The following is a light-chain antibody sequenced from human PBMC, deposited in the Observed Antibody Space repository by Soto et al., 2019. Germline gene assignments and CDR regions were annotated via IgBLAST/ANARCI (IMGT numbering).Light chain of an antibody. V-gene: IGKV4-1*01. CDR2: WLS. J-gene: IGKJ1*01. Sequence: DIVMTQSPDSLSVSLGERAVINCKSSQSIFYSSNNKNYLVWYQQKSGQPPKMLIYWLSTRESGVPDRFNGSGSGTDFTLTISNLQAEDVAVYFCQQYFNTSRTFGQGTRVEI. CDR1: QSIFYSSNNKNY. CDR3: QQYFNTSRT.